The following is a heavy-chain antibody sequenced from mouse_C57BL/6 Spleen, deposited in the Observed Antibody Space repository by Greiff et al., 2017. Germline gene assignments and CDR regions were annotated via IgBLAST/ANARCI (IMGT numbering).Heavy chain of an antibody. D-gene: IGHD1-1*01. CDR3: ARWGGSSYYFDY. CDR1: GYAFSSYW. Sequence: QVQLQQSGAELVKPGASVKISCKASGYAFSSYWMNWVKQRPGKGLEWIGQIYPGDGDTNYNGKFKGKATLTADKSSSTAYMQLSNLTSEDSAVSFCARWGGSSYYFDYWGQGTTLTVSS. V-gene: IGHV1-80*01. CDR2: IYPGDGDT. J-gene: IGHJ2*01.